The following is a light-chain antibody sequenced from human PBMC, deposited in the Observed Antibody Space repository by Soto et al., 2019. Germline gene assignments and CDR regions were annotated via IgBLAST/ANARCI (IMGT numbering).Light chain of an antibody. V-gene: IGKV3-11*01. CDR1: KSVSKY. Sequence: EIVLTQSPATLSLSPGERATLSCRASKSVSKYLAWYQQKPSQAPRLLIYDASNRATGIPARFSGSGSGTDFTLTISSLEPEDFAVYYCQQRSNWPPITFGQGTRLEIK. CDR2: DAS. J-gene: IGKJ5*01. CDR3: QQRSNWPPIT.